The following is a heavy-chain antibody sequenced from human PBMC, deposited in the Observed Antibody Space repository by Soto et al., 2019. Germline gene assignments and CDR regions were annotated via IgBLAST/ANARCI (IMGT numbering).Heavy chain of an antibody. CDR2: ISSSSSYI. Sequence: PWGSLRLSCAASGFTFISYSINLVRQAPGKGLEWVSSISSSSSYIYYADSVKGRFTISRDNAKNSLYLQMNSLRAEDTAVYYCSVLAFGMDVWGQGTTVTVSS. CDR3: SVLAFGMDV. CDR1: GFTFISYS. D-gene: IGHD2-8*01. J-gene: IGHJ6*02. V-gene: IGHV3-21*01.